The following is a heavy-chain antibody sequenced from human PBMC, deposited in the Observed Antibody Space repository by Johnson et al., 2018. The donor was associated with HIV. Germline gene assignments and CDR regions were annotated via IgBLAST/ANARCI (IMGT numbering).Heavy chain of an antibody. CDR1: GFTFSSYA. D-gene: IGHD3-22*01. CDR2: ISYDGSNK. J-gene: IGHJ3*02. Sequence: QMMLVESGGGVVQPGRSLRLSCAASGFTFSSYAMHWVRQAPGKGLEWVAVISYDGSNKYYADSVKGRFTISRDNSKNTLYLQMNSLRAEDTAVYYYVRDRGYYDSSGGYAFDIWGQGTMFTVSS. CDR3: VRDRGYYDSSGGYAFDI. V-gene: IGHV3-30*04.